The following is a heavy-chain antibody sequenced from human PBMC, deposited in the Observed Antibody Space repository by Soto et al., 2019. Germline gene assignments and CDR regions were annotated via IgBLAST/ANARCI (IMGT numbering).Heavy chain of an antibody. CDR2: ISSSSRTI. D-gene: IGHD3-3*01. CDR1: GFTFSSYS. V-gene: IGHV3-48*01. CDR3: ARDAEPEAPDIIGITIFGVAAYYYMDV. J-gene: IGHJ6*03. Sequence: GGSLRLSCAASGFTFSSYSMNWVRQAPGKGLEWVSYISSSSRTIYYADSVKGRFTISRDNAKNSLSLQMNSLRAEETAVYYCARDAEPEAPDIIGITIFGVAAYYYMDVWGKGTTVTVSS.